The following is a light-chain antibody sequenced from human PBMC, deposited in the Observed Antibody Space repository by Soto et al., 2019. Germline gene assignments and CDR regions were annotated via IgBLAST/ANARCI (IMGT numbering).Light chain of an antibody. Sequence: EIVMTQSPATLSVSRGERATLSCRASQSVSSNLAWYQRKPCQAPRLLIYGASTRATGVPARFSGSGSGTEFTLTIGSLQSEDFAVYYCQQYSRWPLTFGGGTKVDIK. J-gene: IGKJ4*01. CDR2: GAS. CDR3: QQYSRWPLT. CDR1: QSVSSN. V-gene: IGKV3-15*01.